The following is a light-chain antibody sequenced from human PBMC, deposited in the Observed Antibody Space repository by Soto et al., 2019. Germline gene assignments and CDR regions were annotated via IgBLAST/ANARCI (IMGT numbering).Light chain of an antibody. Sequence: DIQMTQSPSSLSASVGDRVTITCRASQSISTFLNWYQQKPGKAPKLLIYAASSLRSGVPSRFSGSGSGTDFTLTISSLQPDDFATYYCQQSYSSITFGQGTRLETK. J-gene: IGKJ5*01. CDR2: AAS. V-gene: IGKV1-39*01. CDR1: QSISTF. CDR3: QQSYSSIT.